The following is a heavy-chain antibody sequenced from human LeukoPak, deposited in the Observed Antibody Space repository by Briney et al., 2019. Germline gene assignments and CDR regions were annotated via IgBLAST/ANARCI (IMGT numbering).Heavy chain of an antibody. CDR3: ARASWGGYYKGEIDY. Sequence: GGSLRLSCAASGFTFDDYGISWVRQAPGKGLEWVSGINWNGGSTGYADSVKGRFTISRDNAKNSLYLQMNSLRAEDTALYYCARASWGGYYKGEIDYWGQGTLVTVSS. CDR1: GFTFDDYG. D-gene: IGHD3-3*01. CDR2: INWNGGST. V-gene: IGHV3-20*04. J-gene: IGHJ4*02.